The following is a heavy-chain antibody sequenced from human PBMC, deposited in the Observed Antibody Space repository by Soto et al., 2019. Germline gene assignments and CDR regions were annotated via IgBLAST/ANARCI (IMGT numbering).Heavy chain of an antibody. V-gene: IGHV4-38-2*02. CDR3: VDYTSGYYYGVFES. D-gene: IGHD3-22*01. CDR2: IYITANT. J-gene: IGHJ4*02. CDR1: GFSISGACY. Sequence: PSETLSPTCTVPGFSISGACYWGWIRQAPGKGREWIGSIYITANTYYDTSLRSRLLISVDSSKNQFSLRLSSVSAADTAVYYCVDYTSGYYYGVFESWGQGTLVTVSS.